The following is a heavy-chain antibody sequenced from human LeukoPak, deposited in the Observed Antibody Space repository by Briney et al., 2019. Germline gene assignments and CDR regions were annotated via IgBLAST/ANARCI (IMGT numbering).Heavy chain of an antibody. CDR2: IQYDGSDK. Sequence: GGSLRLSCAASGFIFTDYGMHWVRQAPGKGLEWLTFIQYDGSDKYYADSVKGRFTISRDNSKNTLYLQMNSLTSEDTAVYYCARGSLKQLAKIYYFDYWGQGTLVTVSS. CDR1: GFIFTDYG. CDR3: ARGSLKQLAKIYYFDY. J-gene: IGHJ4*02. D-gene: IGHD6-6*01. V-gene: IGHV3-30*02.